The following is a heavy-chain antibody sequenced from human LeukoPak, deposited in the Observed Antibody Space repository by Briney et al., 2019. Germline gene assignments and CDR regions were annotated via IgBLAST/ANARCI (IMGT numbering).Heavy chain of an antibody. CDR3: ARDHYYYDSSGHPDY. CDR2: INSDGSGT. J-gene: IGHJ4*02. D-gene: IGHD3-22*01. Sequence: GGSLRLSCAASGFTFSSYWMHWVRQAPGKGLVWVSRINSDGSGTSYADSVKGRFTISRDNAKNTLYLQMNSLRAEDTAVYYCARDHYYYDSSGHPDYWGQGTLVTVSS. V-gene: IGHV3-74*01. CDR1: GFTFSSYW.